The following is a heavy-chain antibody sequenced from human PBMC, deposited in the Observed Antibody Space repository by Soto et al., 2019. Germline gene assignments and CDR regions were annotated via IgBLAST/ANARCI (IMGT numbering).Heavy chain of an antibody. D-gene: IGHD6-19*01. CDR1: GGSITTNGHY. CDR3: AREQWGFDS. CDR2: IYYTGNS. Sequence: QVQLQESGPELVKPSQTLSLTCSVSGGSITTNGHYWTWIRQHPGQGLEWIAYIYYTGNSYLNPSLKSLLSMSADSSKNHFSLELRSVSAAATAVYYCAREQWGFDSWGQGTLVTVSS. J-gene: IGHJ4*02. V-gene: IGHV4-31*01.